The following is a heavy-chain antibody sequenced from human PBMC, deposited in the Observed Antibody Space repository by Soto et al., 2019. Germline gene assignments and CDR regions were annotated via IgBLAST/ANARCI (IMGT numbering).Heavy chain of an antibody. Sequence: PSETLSLTCTVSGGSVSSGSYYWSWIRQPPGKGLEWIGYIYYSGSTNYNPSLKSRVTISVDTSKNQFSLKLSSVTAADTDVYYCARIRGLGEVSPYFDHWGQGALVTVSS. CDR3: ARIRGLGEVSPYFDH. CDR2: IYYSGST. J-gene: IGHJ4*02. V-gene: IGHV4-61*01. D-gene: IGHD3-16*01. CDR1: GGSVSSGSYY.